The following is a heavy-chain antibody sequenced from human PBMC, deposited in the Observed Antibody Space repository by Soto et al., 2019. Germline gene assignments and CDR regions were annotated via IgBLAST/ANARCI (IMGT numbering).Heavy chain of an antibody. J-gene: IGHJ4*02. D-gene: IGHD6-13*01. CDR3: ARVVQIAAARCDY. CDR2: ISPIFGTA. Sequence: GASVKVSCKASGGTFSRYVISWVRQAPGQGLEWMGGISPIFGTANYAQKFQGRVTITADESTSTAYMELSSLRSEDTAVYYCARVVQIAAARCDYWGQGTLVTVSS. CDR1: GGTFSRYV. V-gene: IGHV1-69*13.